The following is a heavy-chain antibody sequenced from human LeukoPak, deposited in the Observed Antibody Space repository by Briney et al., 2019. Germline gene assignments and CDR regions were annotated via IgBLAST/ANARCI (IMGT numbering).Heavy chain of an antibody. CDR2: ISSSSSYI. J-gene: IGHJ4*02. Sequence: GGSLRLSCAASGFTFSSYSMNWVRQAPGQGLEWVSSISSSSSYIYYADSVKGRFTISRDNAKNSLYLQMNSLRAEATDVYYCARGGIAAAGTVYWGQGTLVTVSS. CDR1: GFTFSSYS. D-gene: IGHD6-13*01. CDR3: ARGGIAAAGTVY. V-gene: IGHV3-21*01.